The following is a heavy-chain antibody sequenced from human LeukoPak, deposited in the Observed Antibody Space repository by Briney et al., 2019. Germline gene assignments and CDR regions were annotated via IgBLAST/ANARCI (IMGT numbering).Heavy chain of an antibody. CDR2: IRYDGSDK. J-gene: IGHJ4*02. CDR3: ARETYGDLDY. V-gene: IGHV3-30*02. CDR1: RFVFPSTG. Sequence: GESLRLSCAASRFVFPSTGMHWVRQAPGKGLEWVAFIRYDGSDKYYADFVKGRFTISRDNSKNMLYLQMNSLRAEDTAVYYCARETYGDLDYWGQGTLVTVSS. D-gene: IGHD4-17*01.